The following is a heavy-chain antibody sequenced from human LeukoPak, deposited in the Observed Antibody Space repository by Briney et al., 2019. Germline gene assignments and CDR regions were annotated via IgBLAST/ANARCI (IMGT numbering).Heavy chain of an antibody. Sequence: GTANYAQKFQGRATITTDESTSTAYMELSSLRSEDTAVYYCARDGWGYCSSTSCSQGAFDIWGQGTMVTVSS. V-gene: IGHV1-69*05. CDR3: ARDGWGYCSSTSCSQGAFDI. J-gene: IGHJ3*02. CDR2: GTA. D-gene: IGHD2-2*01.